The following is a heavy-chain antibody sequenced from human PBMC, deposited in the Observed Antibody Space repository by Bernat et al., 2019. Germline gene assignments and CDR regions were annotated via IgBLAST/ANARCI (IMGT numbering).Heavy chain of an antibody. Sequence: EVQLVQSGAEVKKPGESLRISCKGSGYSFTSYWISWVRQMPGKGLEWMGRIDPSDSYTNYSPSFQGHVTISADKSLSIAYLQWSSLKASDTAMYYCASALDSSGWYGDYYYYGMDVWGQGTTVTVSS. CDR1: GYSFTSYW. J-gene: IGHJ6*02. CDR2: IDPSDSYT. V-gene: IGHV5-10-1*03. D-gene: IGHD6-19*01. CDR3: ASALDSSGWYGDYYYYGMDV.